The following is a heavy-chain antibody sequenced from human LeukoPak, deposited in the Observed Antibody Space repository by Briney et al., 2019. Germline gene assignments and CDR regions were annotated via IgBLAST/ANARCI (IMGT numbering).Heavy chain of an antibody. CDR3: AREAADHLDY. CDR2: ISPYNGDT. Sequence: ASVKVSCKPSGHTFTNYNLAWVRQAPGEGLEWMGWISPYNGDTNYAPKFQGRVTLTTDTSTSTGYMEVRNLRSDDTAVYYCAREAADHLDYWGQGTLVTVSS. CDR1: GHTFTNYN. V-gene: IGHV1-18*01. J-gene: IGHJ4*02.